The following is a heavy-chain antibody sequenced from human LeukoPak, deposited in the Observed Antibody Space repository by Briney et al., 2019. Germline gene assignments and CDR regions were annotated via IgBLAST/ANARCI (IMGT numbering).Heavy chain of an antibody. CDR3: ARGRTGYQLLPTKKDYSYYYMDV. Sequence: SETLSLTCTVYGGSISSYYWIWIRQPPGKGLKWIGYIYYTGSTNYNPSLKSRVTISVDTSKNQFSLKLSSVTAADTAVYYCARGRTGYQLLPTKKDYSYYYMDVWGKGTTVTVSS. J-gene: IGHJ6*03. CDR1: GGSISSYY. CDR2: IYYTGST. D-gene: IGHD2-2*01. V-gene: IGHV4-59*01.